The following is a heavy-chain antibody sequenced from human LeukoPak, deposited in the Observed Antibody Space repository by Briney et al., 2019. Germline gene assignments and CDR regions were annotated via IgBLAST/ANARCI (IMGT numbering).Heavy chain of an antibody. CDR1: GGSISSSSYH. J-gene: IGHJ3*02. Sequence: SETLSLTCSVSGGSISSSSYHWGWIRQSPGKGLEWIGEINHRGSTNYNPSLKSRVTISVDTSKNQFSLKLSSVTAADTAVYYCARGSVNFDIWGQGTMVTVSS. CDR3: ARGSVNFDI. CDR2: INHRGST. V-gene: IGHV4-39*07.